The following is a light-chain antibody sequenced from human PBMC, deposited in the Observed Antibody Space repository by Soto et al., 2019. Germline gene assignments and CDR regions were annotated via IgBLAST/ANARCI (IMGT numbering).Light chain of an antibody. CDR2: GAS. CDR1: QSVSDN. Sequence: EIVLTQSPATLSVSPGERVTLSCRASQSVSDNLAWYQQKPGQAPRLLIYGASIRATDIPDRFSGSGSGTDFTLTISRLEPEDFVVYYCQQYGSSGTFGQGTRWIS. J-gene: IGKJ1*01. CDR3: QQYGSSGT. V-gene: IGKV3-20*01.